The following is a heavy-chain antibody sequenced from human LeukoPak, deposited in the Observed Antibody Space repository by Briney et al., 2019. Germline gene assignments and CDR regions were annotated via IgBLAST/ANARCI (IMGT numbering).Heavy chain of an antibody. Sequence: GGSLRLSCAASGSIVSSNYMNWVRQAPGKGLEWVSYISSSGSTIYYADSVKGRFTISRDNAKNSLYLQMNSLRAEDTAVYYCAELGITMIGGVWGKGTTVTISS. J-gene: IGHJ6*04. D-gene: IGHD3-10*02. CDR2: ISSSGSTI. CDR1: GSIVSSNY. V-gene: IGHV3-48*03. CDR3: AELGITMIGGV.